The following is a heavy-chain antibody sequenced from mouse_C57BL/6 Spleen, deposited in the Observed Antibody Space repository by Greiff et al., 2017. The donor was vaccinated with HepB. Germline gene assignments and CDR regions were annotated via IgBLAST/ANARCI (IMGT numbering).Heavy chain of an antibody. D-gene: IGHD1-1*01. Sequence: QVHVKQSGAELARPGASVKLSCKASGYTFTSSGISWVKQRTGQGLEWIGEIYPRSGNTYYNEKLKGKATLTADKSSSTAYMELRSLTSEDSAVYFCARRDYYGSSRYFDYWGQGTTLTVAS. CDR1: GYTFTSSG. CDR3: ARRDYYGSSRYFDY. V-gene: IGHV1-81*01. J-gene: IGHJ2*01. CDR2: IYPRSGNT.